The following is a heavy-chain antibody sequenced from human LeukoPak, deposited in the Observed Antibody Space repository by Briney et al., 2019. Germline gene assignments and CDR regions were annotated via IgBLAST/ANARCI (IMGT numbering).Heavy chain of an antibody. CDR3: AREEALGSGSFDY. Sequence: TETLSLTCTVSGGSISTYYWSWIRQPPGKGLEWIGYIYYSGSTSYNPSLKSRVTISVDTSKNQFSLKLSSVTAADTAVYYCAREEALGSGSFDYWGQGTLVTVSS. V-gene: IGHV4-59*01. J-gene: IGHJ4*02. CDR1: GGSISTYY. CDR2: IYYSGST. D-gene: IGHD1-26*01.